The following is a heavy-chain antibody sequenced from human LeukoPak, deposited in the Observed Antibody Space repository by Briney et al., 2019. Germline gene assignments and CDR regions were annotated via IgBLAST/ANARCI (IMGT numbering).Heavy chain of an antibody. D-gene: IGHD6-6*01. V-gene: IGHV3-21*01. J-gene: IGHJ4*02. CDR1: GFTFSTYY. CDR3: ASGFSSSPYLDY. Sequence: GGSLRLSCAASGFTFSTYYMNWVRQAPGKGLEWVSFITGSSSYIYYTDSVKGRFTISRDNAKNSLFLQMNSLRDEDTAVYYCASGFSSSPYLDYWGQGTLVTVSS. CDR2: ITGSSSYI.